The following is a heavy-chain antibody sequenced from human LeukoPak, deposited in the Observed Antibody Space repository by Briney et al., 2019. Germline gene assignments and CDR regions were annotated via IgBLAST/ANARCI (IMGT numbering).Heavy chain of an antibody. CDR3: ARDERWIQFNY. D-gene: IGHD5-18*01. J-gene: IGHJ4*02. CDR1: GFTFSNYG. CDR2: IVGSGVTT. Sequence: GSLRLSCVAAGFTFSNYGMNWVRQAPGKGLEWVSGIVGSGVTTYYADSVKGRFTISRDNSKNTLYLHMNGLRVEDTAIYYCARDERWIQFNYWGQGTLVTVSS. V-gene: IGHV3-23*01.